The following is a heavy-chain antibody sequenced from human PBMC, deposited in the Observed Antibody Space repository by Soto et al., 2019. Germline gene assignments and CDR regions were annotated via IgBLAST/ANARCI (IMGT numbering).Heavy chain of an antibody. J-gene: IGHJ3*02. CDR2: VYYSGST. Sequence: SETLSLTCTVSGGSISTYYWSWIRQPPGRGLEWIGYVYYSGSTSYNPSLKSRVTISVDTSKNQFSLKLTSVTAADTAVYYCARGPPRMDAFDIWGQGTKVTVSS. V-gene: IGHV4-59*01. CDR1: GGSISTYY. CDR3: ARGPPRMDAFDI.